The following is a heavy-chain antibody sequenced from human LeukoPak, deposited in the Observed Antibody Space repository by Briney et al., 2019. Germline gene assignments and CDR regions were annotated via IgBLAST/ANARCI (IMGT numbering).Heavy chain of an antibody. V-gene: IGHV1-69*13. CDR3: ARPRPDCSSTSCYKGRYYYGMDV. CDR2: IIPIFGAA. CDR1: GYTFTSYA. Sequence: ASVKVSCKASGYTFTSYAISWVRQAPGQGLEWMGGIIPIFGAANYAQKFQGRVTITADESTSTAYMELSSLRSEDTAVYYCARPRPDCSSTSCYKGRYYYGMDVWGQGTTVTVSS. J-gene: IGHJ6*02. D-gene: IGHD2-2*02.